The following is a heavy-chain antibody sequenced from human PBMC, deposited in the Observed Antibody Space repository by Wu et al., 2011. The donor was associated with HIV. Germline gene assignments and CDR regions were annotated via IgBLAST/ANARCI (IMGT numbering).Heavy chain of an antibody. J-gene: IGHJ4*02. Sequence: QVQLVQSGAEVKKPGASVKVSCKASGYTFTNYDINWVRQATGQGLEWMGWMNPNTGNAGYSQKFQGRVTMTRDTSISTAYMELSSLRSEDTAVYYCARGEVVLGNWGQGTLVTVSS. D-gene: IGHD2-15*01. CDR2: MNPNTGNA. CDR1: GYTFTNYD. CDR3: ARGEVVLGN. V-gene: IGHV1-8*02.